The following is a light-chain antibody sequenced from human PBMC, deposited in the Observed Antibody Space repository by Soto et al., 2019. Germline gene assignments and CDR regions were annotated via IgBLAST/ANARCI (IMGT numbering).Light chain of an antibody. J-gene: IGKJ4*01. CDR3: QQYENLPLT. V-gene: IGKV1-33*01. CDR1: QSITSY. Sequence: DIHMTQSPSSLSASVGDRVTITCRASQSITSYLNWYQQKPGKAPKLLIYAASSLQSGVPSRFSGSASGTDFTFTITTLQPEDVATYYCQQYENLPLTFGGGTKVDIK. CDR2: AAS.